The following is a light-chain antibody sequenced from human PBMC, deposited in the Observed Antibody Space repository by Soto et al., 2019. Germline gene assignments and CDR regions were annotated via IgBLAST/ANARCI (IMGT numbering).Light chain of an antibody. CDR2: DAF. CDR1: QSVGSY. V-gene: IGKV3-11*01. Sequence: EIVLTQSPATLSLSPGERATLSCRASQSVGSYFAWYQQKPGHAPRLLIYDAFSRATGIPARFSGSGSGTDCTLTISSLEPEDFAVYFCQQGSSWPLTFGGGTMVEIK. J-gene: IGKJ4*01. CDR3: QQGSSWPLT.